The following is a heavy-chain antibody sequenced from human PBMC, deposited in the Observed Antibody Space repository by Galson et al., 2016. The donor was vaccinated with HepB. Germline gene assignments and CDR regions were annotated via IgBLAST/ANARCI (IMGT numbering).Heavy chain of an antibody. CDR2: INQDGSEN. D-gene: IGHD3-16*01. V-gene: IGHV3-7*03. CDR3: ARVGPPPEGYPSHWGGMDV. CDR1: GFTSSSYW. J-gene: IGHJ6*02. Sequence: SLRLSCAASGFTSSSYWMSWVRQPPGKGLECVAMINQDGSENYYVDSVKGRFTISRDNAKNSLFLQMNSLRAEDTAIYYCARVGPPPEGYPSHWGGMDVWGQGTTVTVSS.